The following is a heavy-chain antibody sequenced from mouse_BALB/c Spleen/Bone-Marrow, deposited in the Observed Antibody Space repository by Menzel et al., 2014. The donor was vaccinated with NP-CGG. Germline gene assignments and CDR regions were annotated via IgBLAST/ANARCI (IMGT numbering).Heavy chain of an antibody. Sequence: EVKLMESGGGLVKPGGSLKLSCAASGFTFSSYTMSWIRQTPEKRLEWVATISSGGSYTYYPDSVKGRFTISRDNAKNTLYLQMINLKSEDTAMYYCTRDRYYGNSFAYWGQGTLVTVSA. CDR3: TRDRYYGNSFAY. V-gene: IGHV5-6-4*01. CDR1: GFTFSSYT. D-gene: IGHD2-1*01. CDR2: ISSGGSYT. J-gene: IGHJ3*01.